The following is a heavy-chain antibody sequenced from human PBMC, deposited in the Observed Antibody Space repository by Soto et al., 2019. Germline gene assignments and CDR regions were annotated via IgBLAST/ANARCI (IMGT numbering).Heavy chain of an antibody. CDR2: IYPGDSDT. CDR1: GYSFTSYW. CDR3: ARTYYYDSSGYYYPGAFDI. V-gene: IGHV5-51*01. J-gene: IGHJ3*02. Sequence: GESLKIYCKGSGYSFTSYWIGLVRQMPGKGLEWMGIIYPGDSDTRSCPSFQGKVTISADKSISTAYLQWSSLKASDTAMYYCARTYYYDSSGYYYPGAFDIWGQGTMVTVSS. D-gene: IGHD3-22*01.